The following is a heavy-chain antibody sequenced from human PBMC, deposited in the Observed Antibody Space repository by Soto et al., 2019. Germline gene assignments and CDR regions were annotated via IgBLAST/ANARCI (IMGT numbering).Heavy chain of an antibody. CDR2: ISWNSGNT. V-gene: IGHV3-9*01. CDR3: AKDTSFQLLHKGTFYS. J-gene: IGHJ4*02. Sequence: GGSLRLSCAASGFTFDDFAMHWVRQAPGKGLEWVSCISWNSGNTGYADSVRGRFTISRDNAKNSLYLQMNSLRAEDTAAYYCAKDTSFQLLHKGTFYSWGQGTLVTVSS. CDR1: GFTFDDFA. D-gene: IGHD2-2*01.